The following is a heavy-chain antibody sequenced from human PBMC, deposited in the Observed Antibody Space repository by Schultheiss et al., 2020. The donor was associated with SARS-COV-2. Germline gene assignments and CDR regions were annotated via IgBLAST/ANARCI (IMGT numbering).Heavy chain of an antibody. V-gene: IGHV3-74*01. CDR2: INSDGSST. D-gene: IGHD3-16*01. CDR1: GFTFSSYW. J-gene: IGHJ4*02. CDR3: ARNYGPYDY. Sequence: GESLKISCAASGFTFSSYWMHWVRQAPGKGLVWVSRINSDGSSTSYADSLKGRFTVSRDNAKNSVYLQMNSLRAEDTGVYYCARNYGPYDYWGQGTLVTVSS.